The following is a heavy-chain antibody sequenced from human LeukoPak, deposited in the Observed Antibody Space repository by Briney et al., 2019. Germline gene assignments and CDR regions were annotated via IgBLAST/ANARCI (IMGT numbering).Heavy chain of an antibody. CDR2: IYPGDSDT. V-gene: IGHV5-51*01. CDR1: GYSFTSYW. J-gene: IGHJ6*02. D-gene: IGHD4-23*01. CDR3: ARWASLTYGGNSRGYYYYYGMDV. Sequence: GESLKISCKGSGYSFTSYWIGWVRQMPGKGLEWMGTIYPGDSDTRYSPPFQGQVTISADKSISTAYLQWSSLKASDTAMYYCARWASLTYGGNSRGYYYYYGMDVWGQGTTVTVSS.